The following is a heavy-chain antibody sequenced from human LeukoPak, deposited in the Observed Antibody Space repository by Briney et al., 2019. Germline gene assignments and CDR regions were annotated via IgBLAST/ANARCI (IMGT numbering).Heavy chain of an antibody. J-gene: IGHJ4*02. D-gene: IGHD2-15*01. CDR2: IYPDDSDT. CDR3: SVLEIYCSGGSCYPDYFDY. CDR1: GYSVTNNW. Sequence: ESLKISCKGSGYSVTNNWIGWVRQMPGRGLEWMGIIYPDDSDTRYSPSFQGQVTISADKSISTAYLQWSSLKASDTAMYYCSVLEIYCSGGSCYPDYFDYWGQGTLVTVSS. V-gene: IGHV5-51*01.